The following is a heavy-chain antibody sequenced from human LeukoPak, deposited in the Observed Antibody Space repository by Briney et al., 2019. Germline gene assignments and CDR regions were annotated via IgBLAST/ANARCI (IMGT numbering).Heavy chain of an antibody. CDR2: IIPILGIA. D-gene: IGHD3-22*01. CDR3: ASGGYDSSGYFDY. V-gene: IGHV1-69*04. J-gene: IGHJ4*02. Sequence: ASVKVSCKASGGTFSSYAISWVRQAPGQGLEWMGRIIPILGIANYAQKFQGRVTITADKSTSTAYMELSSLRSEDTAVYYCASGGYDSSGYFDYWGQGTLVTVSS. CDR1: GGTFSSYA.